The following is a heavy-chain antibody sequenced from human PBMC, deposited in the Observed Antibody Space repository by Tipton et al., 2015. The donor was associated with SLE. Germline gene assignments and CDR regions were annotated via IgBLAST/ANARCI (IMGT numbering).Heavy chain of an antibody. CDR3: ARQRNWNRRGAFDV. Sequence: GLVKPSETLSLTRAVSGGSISSYYWSWIRQPPGKGLEWIGYIYYSGSTKYNPSLKSRVTISVDTSKSQFSLKLSSVTAADTAIYYCARQRNWNRRGAFDVWGQGTMVTVSS. CDR1: GGSISSYY. V-gene: IGHV4-59*01. CDR2: IYYSGST. D-gene: IGHD1-1*01. J-gene: IGHJ3*01.